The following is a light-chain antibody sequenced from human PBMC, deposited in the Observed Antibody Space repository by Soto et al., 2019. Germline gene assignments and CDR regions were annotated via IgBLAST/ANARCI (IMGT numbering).Light chain of an antibody. CDR1: QSVSSN. V-gene: IGKV3-15*01. CDR3: QPYNNWPLT. CDR2: GAS. Sequence: EIVMTQSPATLSVSPGERATLSCRASQSVSSNLAWYQQKPGQAPRLLIYGASTRATGISARFSGSGSGTDFTLTISSLQSEDFEVYYCQPYNNWPLTFGGGTKVEIK. J-gene: IGKJ4*01.